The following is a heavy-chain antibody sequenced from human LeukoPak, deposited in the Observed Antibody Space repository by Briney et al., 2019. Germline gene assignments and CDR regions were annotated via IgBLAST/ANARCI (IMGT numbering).Heavy chain of an antibody. V-gene: IGHV4-39*01. CDR2: IYYSGST. D-gene: IGHD2-2*02. CDR1: GGSISSSSYY. CDR3: AAFDIVVVPAAILNWFDP. Sequence: PSETLSLTCTVSGGSISSSSYYWGWIRQPPGKGLEWIGSIYYSGSTYYNPSLKSRVTISVDTSKNQFSLKLSSVTAADTAVYYCAAFDIVVVPAAILNWFDPWGQGTLVTVSS. J-gene: IGHJ5*02.